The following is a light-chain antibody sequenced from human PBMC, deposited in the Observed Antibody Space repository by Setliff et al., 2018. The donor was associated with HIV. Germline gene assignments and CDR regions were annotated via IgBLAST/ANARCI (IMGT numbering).Light chain of an antibody. V-gene: IGKV3-20*01. J-gene: IGKJ4*01. CDR1: SSVDSSS. Sequence: DIVLTQSPGTLSLSPGERAPLSCRASSSVDSSSLAWYQQKPGQAPRLLIYGASNRASGVPDMFSGSGSGTDFTLTISRLEPEDFAVYYCQQYGPSVTFGGGTKVDIK. CDR3: QQYGPSVT. CDR2: GAS.